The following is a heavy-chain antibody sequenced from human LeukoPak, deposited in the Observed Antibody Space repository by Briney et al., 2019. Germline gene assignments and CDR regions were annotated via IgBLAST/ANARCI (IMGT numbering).Heavy chain of an antibody. CDR1: GFSFSSFA. V-gene: IGHV3-23*01. CDR3: ARGQDFDEGVFDS. Sequence: PGGSLRLSCAASGFSFSSFAMTWVRQAPGKGLEWVSSIRSNGATAHNADSVKGRFTISRDNSKHTVYLQINSQRVEDTAIYYCARGQDFDEGVFDSWGQGPLVPVSS. J-gene: IGHJ4*02. D-gene: IGHD2-15*01. CDR2: IRSNGATA.